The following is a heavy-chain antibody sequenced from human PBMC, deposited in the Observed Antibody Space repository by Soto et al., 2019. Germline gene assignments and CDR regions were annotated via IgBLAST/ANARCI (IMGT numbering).Heavy chain of an antibody. D-gene: IGHD6-19*01. CDR2: ISYDGSNK. CDR3: ARDFPSIAVAGPVDY. Sequence: QVQLVESGGGVVQPGRSLRLSCAASGFTFSSYAMHWVRQAPGKGLEWVAVISYDGSNKYYADSVKGRFTISRDNSKNTLYLQMNSLIAEDTAVYYCARDFPSIAVAGPVDYWGQGTLATVSS. J-gene: IGHJ4*02. V-gene: IGHV3-30-3*01. CDR1: GFTFSSYA.